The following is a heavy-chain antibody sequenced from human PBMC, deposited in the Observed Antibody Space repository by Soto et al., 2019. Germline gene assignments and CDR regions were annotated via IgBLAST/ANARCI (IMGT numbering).Heavy chain of an antibody. CDR2: ISSSSSTI. V-gene: IGHV3-48*01. J-gene: IGHJ6*03. CDR3: ARGDYDFWSGPEYYYYYYMDV. CDR1: GFTFSSYS. Sequence: GGSLRLSCAASGFTFSSYSMNWVRQAPGKGLEWVSYISSSSSTIYYADSVKGRFTISRDNAKNSWYLQMNSLRAEDTAVYYCARGDYDFWSGPEYYYYYYMDVWGKGTTVTVSS. D-gene: IGHD3-3*01.